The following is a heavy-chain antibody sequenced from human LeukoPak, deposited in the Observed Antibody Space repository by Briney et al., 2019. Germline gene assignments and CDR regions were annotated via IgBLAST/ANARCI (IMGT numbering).Heavy chain of an antibody. J-gene: IGHJ4*02. CDR1: AGSISNYY. CDR2: IYSSGST. V-gene: IGHV4-4*09. Sequence: SETLSLTCAVSAGSISNYYWSWPRQPPGKGLEWIGYIYSSGSTNYNPSLKSRVTISVDTSKNQFSLKLSSVTAADTAVYYCARGTESLDYWGQGTLVTVSS. CDR3: ARGTESLDY. D-gene: IGHD1-14*01.